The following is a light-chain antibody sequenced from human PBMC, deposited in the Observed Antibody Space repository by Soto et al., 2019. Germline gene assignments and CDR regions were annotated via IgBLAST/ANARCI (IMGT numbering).Light chain of an antibody. V-gene: IGKV3-15*01. CDR1: QRIARN. J-gene: IGKJ3*01. Sequence: EVVMTQSPATLSVSPGERATLSCRASQRIARNLAWYQQKPGQAPRPLIYAASTRATGIPARFSGSGSGTEFTLSISSLQSEDFAVYYCQQSNNWPFTVGPGTKVDI. CDR2: AAS. CDR3: QQSNNWPFT.